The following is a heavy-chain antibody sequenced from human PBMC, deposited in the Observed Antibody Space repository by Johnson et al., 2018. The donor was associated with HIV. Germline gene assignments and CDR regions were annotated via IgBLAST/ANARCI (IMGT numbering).Heavy chain of an antibody. CDR2: ISYDGSNK. CDR3: AKDKAVVTALYDAFDI. V-gene: IGHV3-30*04. CDR1: GFTFSSYA. D-gene: IGHD2-21*02. J-gene: IGHJ3*02. Sequence: QVQLVESGGGVVRPGRSLRLSCAASGFTFSSYAMHWVRQAPGKGLEWVTVISYDGSNKYYADSVKGRFTISRDNSKNTLYLQMNSLRAEDTAVYYCAKDKAVVTALYDAFDIWGQGTMVTVSS.